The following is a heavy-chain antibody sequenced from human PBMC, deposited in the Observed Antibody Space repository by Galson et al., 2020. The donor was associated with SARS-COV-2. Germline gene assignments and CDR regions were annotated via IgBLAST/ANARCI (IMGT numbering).Heavy chain of an antibody. CDR2: IFRSGST. CDR1: SDSITSGSYY. D-gene: IGHD2-2*01. V-gene: IGHV4-61*02. J-gene: IGHJ6*03. CDR3: ARAVLPTNYMDV. Sequence: SETLSLTCSVSSDSITSGSYYWTWIRQPAGKGLEWIGRIFRSGSTHYNPSLKSRVTISVDTSKNQFALKLSSVTAADTAVYYCARAVLPTNYMDVWGKGTTVTVSS.